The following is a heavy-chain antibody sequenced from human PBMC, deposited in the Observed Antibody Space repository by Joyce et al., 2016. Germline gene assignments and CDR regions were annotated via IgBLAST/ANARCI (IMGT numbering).Heavy chain of an antibody. V-gene: IGHV1-24*01. D-gene: IGHD2/OR15-2a*01. CDR2: FHPEAGET. Sequence: QVQLVQSGAEVKKPGASVKVSCKISGYTLSELSMHWVRQSPGKGLEWMGGFHPEAGETVYAQSFQVRVTMTEDTSTDTVYMELSSLRSDDTAVYYCATGDRRSYFYFDTTVHGTFEIWGQGTMVTVSS. CDR1: GYTLSELS. CDR3: ATGDRRSYFYFDTTVHGTFEI. J-gene: IGHJ3*02.